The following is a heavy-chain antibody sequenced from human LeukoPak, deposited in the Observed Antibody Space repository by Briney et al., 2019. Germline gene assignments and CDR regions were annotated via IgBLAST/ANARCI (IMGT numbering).Heavy chain of an antibody. D-gene: IGHD5-12*01. J-gene: IGHJ6*02. CDR2: ISYDGSNK. CDR1: GFTFSSYA. CDR3: ARDGLGGYRGYDRHYYYYGMDV. V-gene: IGHV3-30-3*01. Sequence: PGRSLRLSCAASGFTFSSYAMHWVRQAPGKGLEWVAVISYDGSNKYYADSVKGRFTISRDNSKNTLYLQMNSLRAKDTAVYYCARDGLGGYRGYDRHYYYYGMDVWGQGTTVTVSS.